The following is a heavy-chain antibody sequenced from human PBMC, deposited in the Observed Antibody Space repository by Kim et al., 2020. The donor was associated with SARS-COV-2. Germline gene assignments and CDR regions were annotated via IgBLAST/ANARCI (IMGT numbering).Heavy chain of an antibody. CDR3: ASLHNYFQY. J-gene: IGHJ4*02. CDR2: SGST. Sequence: SGSTNSNPSPKSRVTISVDTSKKHFSLRLSSVTAADTAVYYCASLHNYFQYWGQGALVTVSS. V-gene: IGHV4-61*03.